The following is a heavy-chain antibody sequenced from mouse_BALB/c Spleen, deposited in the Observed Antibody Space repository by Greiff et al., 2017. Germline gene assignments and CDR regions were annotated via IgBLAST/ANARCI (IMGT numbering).Heavy chain of an antibody. CDR2: IWAGGST. V-gene: IGHV2-9*02. Sequence: QVHVKQSGPGLVAPSQSLSITCTVSGFSLTSYGVHWVRQPPGKGLEWLGVIWAGGSTNYNSALMSRLSISKDNSKSQVFLKMNSLQTDDTAMYYCARDDYYAMDYWGQGTSVTVSS. CDR1: GFSLTSYG. CDR3: ARDDYYAMDY. J-gene: IGHJ4*01.